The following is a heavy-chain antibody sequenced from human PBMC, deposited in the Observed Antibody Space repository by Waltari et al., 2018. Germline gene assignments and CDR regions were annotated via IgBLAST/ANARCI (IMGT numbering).Heavy chain of an antibody. J-gene: IGHJ4*02. CDR2: INPRNGET. CDR1: GYPFSAYY. Sequence: LVQSGAEVKKPGASVRVSCNTSGYPFSAYYIPWVRQAPGQGLEWMGWINPRNGETKYTQKFHDRVTMTRDTSINTAYMELSSLIFDDTAVYYCAREGSHLTTVNDYWGQGTLVIVSS. V-gene: IGHV1-2*02. CDR3: AREGSHLTTVNDY. D-gene: IGHD4-4*01.